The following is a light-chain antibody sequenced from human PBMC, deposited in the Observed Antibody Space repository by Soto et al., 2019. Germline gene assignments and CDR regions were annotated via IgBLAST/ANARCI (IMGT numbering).Light chain of an antibody. CDR1: SSDVGGYKY. CDR3: SSYTSSSTLV. Sequence: QSALTQPASVSGSAGQSINISCIGTSSDVGGYKYVSWYQQHPGEAPKLMIYEVTNRPSGVSNRFSGSKSDNTASLTISGLQADDEADYYCSSYTSSSTLVFGTGTKLTVL. CDR2: EVT. V-gene: IGLV2-14*01. J-gene: IGLJ1*01.